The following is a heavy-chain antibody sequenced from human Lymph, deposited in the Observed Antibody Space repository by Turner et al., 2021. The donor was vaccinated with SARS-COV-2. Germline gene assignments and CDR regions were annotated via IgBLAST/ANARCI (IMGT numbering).Heavy chain of an antibody. D-gene: IGHD1-26*01. J-gene: IGHJ4*02. CDR2: IKQDGSEK. Sequence: EVQLVESGGGWVQPGGSLRLSCAASGFTFSYYWMSWVRQAPGKGLEWVANIKQDGSEKYYVDSVKGRFTISRDNAKNSLFLQMNSLRAEDTAVYYCARMGSSSWYFDYWGQETLVTVSS. CDR1: GFTFSYYW. V-gene: IGHV3-7*01. CDR3: ARMGSSSWYFDY.